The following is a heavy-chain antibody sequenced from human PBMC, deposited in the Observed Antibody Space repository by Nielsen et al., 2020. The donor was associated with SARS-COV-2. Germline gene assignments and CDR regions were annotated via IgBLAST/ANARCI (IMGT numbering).Heavy chain of an antibody. Sequence: GESLKISCQGSGYSFTSYWISWVRQMPGKGLEWMGRIDPSDSYTNYSPSFQGHVTISADKSISTAYLQWSSLKASDTAMYYCARGLNWNDVVPYFDYWGQGTLVTVSS. D-gene: IGHD1-1*01. V-gene: IGHV5-10-1*01. CDR1: GYSFTSYW. CDR2: IDPSDSYT. CDR3: ARGLNWNDVVPYFDY. J-gene: IGHJ4*02.